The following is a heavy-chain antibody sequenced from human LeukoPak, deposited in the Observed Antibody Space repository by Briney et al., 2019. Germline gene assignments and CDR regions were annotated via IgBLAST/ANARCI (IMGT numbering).Heavy chain of an antibody. D-gene: IGHD3-3*01. Sequence: GRSLRLSCAASGFTFSSYAMHWVRQAPGKGLEWVAVISYDGSNKYYADSVKGRFTISRDNSKNTLYLQMNSLTTEDTGVYYCTTDYRTIYGVVFPDYWGQGTLVTVSS. CDR2: ISYDGSNK. CDR1: GFTFSSYA. V-gene: IGHV3-30-3*01. J-gene: IGHJ4*02. CDR3: TTDYRTIYGVVFPDY.